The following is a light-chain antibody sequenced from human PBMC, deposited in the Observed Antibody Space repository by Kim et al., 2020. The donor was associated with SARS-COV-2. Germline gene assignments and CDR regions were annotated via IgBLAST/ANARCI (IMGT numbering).Light chain of an antibody. J-gene: IGKJ4*01. CDR3: QQRSNWPPLT. Sequence: EIVLTQSPATLSLSPGERAILSCRASQSVSSYLVWYQQKPGQSPRLLIYDASSRATGIPARFSGSGSGTDFTLTISSLEPEDFAVYYCQQRSNWPPLTFGGGTKVEI. CDR1: QSVSSY. V-gene: IGKV3-11*01. CDR2: DAS.